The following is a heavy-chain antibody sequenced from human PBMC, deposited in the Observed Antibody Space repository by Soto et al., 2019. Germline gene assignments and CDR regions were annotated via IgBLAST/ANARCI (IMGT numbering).Heavy chain of an antibody. CDR1: GFTFSSYA. CDR2: ISGSGGST. Sequence: EVQLLESGGDLVQPGGSLRLSCAASGFTFSSYAMSWVRQAPGKGLEWVSAISGSGGSTYYADSVKGRFTISRDNSKNMLYLQMNSLRAEDTAVYYCAKDGLWFGELWPVDPWGQGTLVTVSS. D-gene: IGHD3-10*01. V-gene: IGHV3-23*01. CDR3: AKDGLWFGELWPVDP. J-gene: IGHJ5*02.